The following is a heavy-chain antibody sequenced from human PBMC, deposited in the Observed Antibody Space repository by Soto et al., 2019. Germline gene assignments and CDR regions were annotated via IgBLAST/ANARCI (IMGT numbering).Heavy chain of an antibody. CDR2: IWYDGRNK. CDR1: GLTFSSCD. J-gene: IGHJ5*02. Sequence: QVQLVESGGGVVQPGMSLRLSCATSGLTFSSCDMHWVRQAPGEGLEWVAVIWYDGRNKYYADSVKGRFTISRDNSKNTLYLQMNSLRAEDTAVYYCARDLGSHCRGGSCYTSGWFDPWGQGTLVTVSS. V-gene: IGHV3-33*01. CDR3: ARDLGSHCRGGSCYTSGWFDP. D-gene: IGHD2-15*01.